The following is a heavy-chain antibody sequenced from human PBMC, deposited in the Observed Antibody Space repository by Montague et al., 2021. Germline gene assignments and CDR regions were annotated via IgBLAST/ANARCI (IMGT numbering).Heavy chain of an antibody. J-gene: IGHJ5*02. CDR2: LYYSGNS. D-gene: IGHD6-13*01. CDR3: ARVFSSWYVGWFDP. CDR1: GASFTSNIYY. V-gene: IGHV4-39*07. Sequence: SETLSLTCTVYGASFTSNIYYWGWIRHSPGKGLEWIGSLYYSGNSFYQPSLKSRITMAVDTSKNQFSLTLSSVTAADTAIYYCARVFSSWYVGWFDPWGQGTLVTVSS.